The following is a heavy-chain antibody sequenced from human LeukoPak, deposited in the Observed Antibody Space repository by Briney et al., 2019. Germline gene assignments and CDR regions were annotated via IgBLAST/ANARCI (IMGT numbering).Heavy chain of an antibody. CDR3: ARDLGFMGGYYPHFDY. V-gene: IGHV3-21*01. Sequence: GGSLRLSCAASGFTFSRYSMSWVRQAPGKGLEWVSSISSSSYIYYADSVKGRFTISRDNAKNSLYLQMNSLRAEDTAVYYCARDLGFMGGYYPHFDYWGQGTLVSVSS. D-gene: IGHD3-22*01. J-gene: IGHJ4*02. CDR1: GFTFSRYS. CDR2: ISSSSYI.